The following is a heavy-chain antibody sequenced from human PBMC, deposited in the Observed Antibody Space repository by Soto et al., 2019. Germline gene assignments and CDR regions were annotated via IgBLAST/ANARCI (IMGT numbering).Heavy chain of an antibody. CDR1: GGSISSGDYY. J-gene: IGHJ6*02. CDR3: ARYTVTTPGGGMDV. Sequence: SETLYLTCTVSGGSISSGDYYWSWFRQPPGKGLEWIGYIYYRWSPYYNPSLKSRVTISVDTSKNQFSLKLSSVTAADTAVYYCARYTVTTPGGGMDVWGQGTTVTVS. CDR2: IYYRWSP. V-gene: IGHV4-30-4*01. D-gene: IGHD4-17*01.